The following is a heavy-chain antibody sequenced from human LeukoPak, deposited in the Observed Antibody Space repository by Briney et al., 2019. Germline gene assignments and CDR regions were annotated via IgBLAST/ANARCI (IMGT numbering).Heavy chain of an antibody. CDR2: ITGSGSST. V-gene: IGHV3-23*01. D-gene: IGHD2-21*02. CDR1: GFTFSSYA. J-gene: IGHJ4*03. CDR3: AKDDIVVAAAIRYLDK. Sequence: PGGPLRLSCAASGFTFSSYAMGWVRQAPGKGLERVSAITGSGSSTYYAGSVKGRFTISRDNSKNTLYLQMNSLRAEDTAVYYCAKDDIVVAAAIRYLDKWGQGTLVTVSS.